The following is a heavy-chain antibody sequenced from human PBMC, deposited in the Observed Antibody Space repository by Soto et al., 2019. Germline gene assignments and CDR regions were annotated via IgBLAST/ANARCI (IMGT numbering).Heavy chain of an antibody. CDR1: GFTFSNYW. CDR3: ARISSLAAAV. J-gene: IGHJ3*01. V-gene: IGHV3-7*01. D-gene: IGHD6-13*01. Sequence: EVQLVESGGGLVQPGGSLRLSCVASGFTFSNYWMSWVRQAPGKGLEWVANIKQDGSDNYYVDSVKGRFTISRDNAKNSLYLQMNSLRAEDTAVYYCARISSLAAAVWGQGTVVSVSS. CDR2: IKQDGSDN.